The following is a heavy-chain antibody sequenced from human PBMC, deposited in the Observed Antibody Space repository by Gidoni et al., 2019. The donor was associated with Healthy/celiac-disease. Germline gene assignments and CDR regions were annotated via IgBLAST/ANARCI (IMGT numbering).Heavy chain of an antibody. CDR2: IYYSGST. CDR3: ARRVVVAATQAPYWYFDL. J-gene: IGHJ2*01. V-gene: IGHV4-61*01. D-gene: IGHD2-15*01. Sequence: QVQLQESGPGLVKPSETLSLTCTVSGGSVSSGSYYWSWIRQPPGKGLEWIGYIYYSGSTNYNPSLKSRVTISVDTSKNQFSLKLSSVTAADTAVYYCARRVVVAATQAPYWYFDLWGRGTLVTVSS. CDR1: GGSVSSGSYY.